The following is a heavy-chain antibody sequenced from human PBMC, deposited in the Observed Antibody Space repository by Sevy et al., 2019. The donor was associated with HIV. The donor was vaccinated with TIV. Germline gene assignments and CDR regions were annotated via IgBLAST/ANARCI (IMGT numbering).Heavy chain of an antibody. D-gene: IGHD2-2*01. Sequence: GGSLRLSCAASRFSFSSYWISWVRQAPGKGLEWVAHIKSDGSEKYHVDSVKGRFTISRDNAKNSLYLQMNSLRAEDTAVYYCARDCSSTSCLWGLDVWGPGTTVTVSS. CDR3: ARDCSSTSCLWGLDV. V-gene: IGHV3-7*03. CDR2: IKSDGSEK. CDR1: RFSFSSYW. J-gene: IGHJ6*02.